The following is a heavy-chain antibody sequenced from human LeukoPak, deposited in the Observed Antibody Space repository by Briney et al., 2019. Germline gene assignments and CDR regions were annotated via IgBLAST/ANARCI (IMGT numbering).Heavy chain of an antibody. CDR3: ARGTGYYDFWSGPQHKDAFDI. D-gene: IGHD3-3*01. Sequence: SVKVSCKASGGTFSSYTISWVRQAPGQGLEWMGRIIPILGIANYAQKFQGRVTITANKSTSTAYMELSSLRSEDTAVYYCARGTGYYDFWSGPQHKDAFDIWGQGTMVTVSS. CDR2: IIPILGIA. J-gene: IGHJ3*02. CDR1: GGTFSSYT. V-gene: IGHV1-69*02.